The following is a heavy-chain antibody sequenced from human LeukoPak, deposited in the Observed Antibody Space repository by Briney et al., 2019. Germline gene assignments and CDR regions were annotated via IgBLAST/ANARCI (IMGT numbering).Heavy chain of an antibody. CDR2: IYYSGST. D-gene: IGHD6-13*01. J-gene: IGHJ4*02. CDR1: GGSISSYY. V-gene: IGHV4-59*01. Sequence: SETLSLTCTISGGSISSYYWSWIRQPPGKGLEWIGYIYYSGSTNYNPSLKSRVTISVDTSKNQFPLKLSSVTAADTAVYYCARSIAAAGINYWGQGTLVTVSS. CDR3: ARSIAAAGINY.